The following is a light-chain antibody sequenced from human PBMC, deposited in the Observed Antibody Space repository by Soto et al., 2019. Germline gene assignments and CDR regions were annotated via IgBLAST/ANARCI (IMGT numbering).Light chain of an antibody. CDR2: GNS. J-gene: IGLJ1*01. CDR3: QSYDSSLSGYD. Sequence: QSVLTQPPSVSGAPGQRVTISCTGSSSNIGAGYDVHWYQQLPGTAPKLLLYGNSNRPSGVPDRFSGSKSGTSASLAITGLHSEDEADFCCQSYDSSLSGYDFGTGTKVTVL. V-gene: IGLV1-40*01. CDR1: SSNIGAGYD.